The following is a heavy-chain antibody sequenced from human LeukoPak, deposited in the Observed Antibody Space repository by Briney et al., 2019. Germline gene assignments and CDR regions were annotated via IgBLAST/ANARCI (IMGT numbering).Heavy chain of an antibody. V-gene: IGHV4-34*01. CDR1: GGSFSGYY. D-gene: IGHD3-10*01. CDR3: ARGSKGSYTDGYFDY. J-gene: IGHJ4*02. CDR2: INHSGST. Sequence: SETLSLTCAVYGGSFSGYYWSWIRQPPGKGLGWIGEINHSGSTNYNPSLKSRVTISVDTSKNQFSLKLSSVTAADTAVYYCARGSKGSYTDGYFDYWGQGTLVTVSS.